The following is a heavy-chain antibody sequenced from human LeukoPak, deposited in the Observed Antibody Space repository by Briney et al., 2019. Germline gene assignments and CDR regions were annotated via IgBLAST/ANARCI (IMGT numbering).Heavy chain of an antibody. Sequence: GGSLRLSCAASGFTFSNYWMSWVRQAPGKGLGWVANINQDGTEKYYMDSVKGRFTISRDNAKNSLHLQMDSLRVEDTAIYYCARKYSWGQGILVTVSS. V-gene: IGHV3-7*01. CDR3: ARKYS. CDR1: GFTFSNYW. CDR2: INQDGTEK. J-gene: IGHJ4*02.